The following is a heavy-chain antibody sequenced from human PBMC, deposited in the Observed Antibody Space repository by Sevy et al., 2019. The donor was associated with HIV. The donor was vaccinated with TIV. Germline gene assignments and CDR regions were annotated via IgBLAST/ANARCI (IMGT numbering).Heavy chain of an antibody. CDR3: ARDTGGYSYRGYFDL. V-gene: IGHV3-7*01. Sequence: GGSLRLSCAASGFTVSSNYMSWVRQAPGKGLEWVANIKEDGSEKYYVDSVKGRFTISRDNAKNSLSLQMNSLRAEDTAVYYCARDTGGYSYRGYFDLWGRGTLVTVSS. CDR1: GFTVSSNY. D-gene: IGHD5-18*01. CDR2: IKEDGSEK. J-gene: IGHJ2*01.